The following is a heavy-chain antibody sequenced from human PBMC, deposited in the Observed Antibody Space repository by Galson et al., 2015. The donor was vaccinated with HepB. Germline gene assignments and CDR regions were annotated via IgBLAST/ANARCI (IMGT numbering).Heavy chain of an antibody. CDR1: GFTFSSSV. Sequence: SLRLSCAASGFTFSSSVMSWLRQAPGKGLEWLSAITGSGATIYYADSVKGRFTISRDNSKNTLFLEMHGLRVEDTAIYYCARESLRPNGDFDYWGQGTLVTVSS. J-gene: IGHJ4*02. CDR3: ARESLRPNGDFDY. V-gene: IGHV3-23*01. CDR2: ITGSGATI. D-gene: IGHD2-8*01.